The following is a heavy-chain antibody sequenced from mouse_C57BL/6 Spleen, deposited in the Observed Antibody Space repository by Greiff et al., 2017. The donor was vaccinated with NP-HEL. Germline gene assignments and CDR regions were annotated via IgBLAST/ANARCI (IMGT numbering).Heavy chain of an antibody. CDR1: GYTFTSYW. Sequence: QVQLQQPGAELVRPGSSVKLSCKASGYTFTSYWMHWVKQRPIQGLEWIGNIDPSDSETHYNQKFKDKATLTVDKSSSTAYMQLSSLTSEDYAVYYCARDYGSSYVDYYFDYWGQGTTLTVSS. D-gene: IGHD1-1*01. CDR3: ARDYGSSYVDYYFDY. V-gene: IGHV1-52*01. CDR2: IDPSDSET. J-gene: IGHJ2*01.